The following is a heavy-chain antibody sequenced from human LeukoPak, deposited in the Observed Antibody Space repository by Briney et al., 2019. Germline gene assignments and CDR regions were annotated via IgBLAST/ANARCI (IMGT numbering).Heavy chain of an antibody. J-gene: IGHJ4*02. Sequence: PGGSLRLSWLASGFTFSHYGMHWVRQAAGKGREWVTVTSYNGSDTYYAEPVKGRFTIFRDNSKNTLYLQMTSLRAEDTAVYYCAKEDTIFGVVITLFDYWGQGTLVTVSS. D-gene: IGHD3-3*01. V-gene: IGHV3-30*18. CDR3: AKEDTIFGVVITLFDY. CDR2: TSYNGSDT. CDR1: GFTFSHYG.